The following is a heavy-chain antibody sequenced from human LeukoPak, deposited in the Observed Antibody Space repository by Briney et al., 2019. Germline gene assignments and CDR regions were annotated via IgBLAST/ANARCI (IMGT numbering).Heavy chain of an antibody. CDR2: ISYDGSNK. CDR1: GFAFSSYG. Sequence: GGSLRLSCAASGFAFSSYGMHWVRQAPGKGLEWVAVISYDGSNKFYGDSVRGRFTISRDNSKNMFYLQMNSLRAEDTAVYYCTTEVVDTTIPIFFDYWGQGTLVTVSS. CDR3: TTEVVDTTIPIFFDY. J-gene: IGHJ4*02. D-gene: IGHD5-18*01. V-gene: IGHV3-30*03.